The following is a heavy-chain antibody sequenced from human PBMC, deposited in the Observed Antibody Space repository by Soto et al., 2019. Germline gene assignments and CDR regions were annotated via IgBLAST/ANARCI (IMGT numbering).Heavy chain of an antibody. J-gene: IGHJ4*02. CDR2: ISHSGST. CDR3: ARDKITGLFDY. Sequence: QVQLQQWGAGLLKPSETLSLTCAVYGGSFSGYYWTWIRQPPGTGLEWIGEISHSGSTNYNPSLKILVNISVNTSNNQFSLKLTSVTAVDTAVYYCARDKITGLFDYWGQGTLVTVSS. D-gene: IGHD2-8*02. V-gene: IGHV4-34*01. CDR1: GGSFSGYY.